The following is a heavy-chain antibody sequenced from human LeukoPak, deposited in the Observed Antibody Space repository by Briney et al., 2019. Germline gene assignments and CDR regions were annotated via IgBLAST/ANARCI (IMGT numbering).Heavy chain of an antibody. CDR2: ISYDSSNT. V-gene: IGHV3-30-3*01. CDR3: ASAAAGFAY. CDR1: AFTFSDHS. Sequence: GGSLRLSCAASAFTFSDHSMHWVRQAPGKGLEWVSSISYDSSNTYYADSVKDRFTISRDNARNSLYLQMNSLRAEDTAVYYCASAAAGFAYWGQGTLVTVSS. J-gene: IGHJ4*02. D-gene: IGHD6-13*01.